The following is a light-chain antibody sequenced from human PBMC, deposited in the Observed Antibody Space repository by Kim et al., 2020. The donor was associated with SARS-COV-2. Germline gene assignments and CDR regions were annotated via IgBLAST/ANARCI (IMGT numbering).Light chain of an antibody. CDR2: AAT. Sequence: SASVGDRVTIICRASNDIGTSLGWYQQKLGKAPKLLIYAATSLQSGVPSRFSGSGSGTDFTLTINRLQPEDFATYFCQQAISPFAFGPGTKVDIK. CDR1: NDIGTS. J-gene: IGKJ3*01. V-gene: IGKV1D-12*01. CDR3: QQAISPFA.